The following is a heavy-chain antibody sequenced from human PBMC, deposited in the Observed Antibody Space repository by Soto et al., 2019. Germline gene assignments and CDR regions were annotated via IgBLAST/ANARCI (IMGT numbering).Heavy chain of an antibody. V-gene: IGHV4-38-2*01. D-gene: IGHD2-15*01. CDR1: GGSIISNYW. CDR3: ARTDNVAYYPY. Sequence: SETLSLTCAVSGGSIISNYWGAWIRQSPGEGLVWIGSIYHSGTTYYNPSLESRVIISVDTSESRFALCLTSVTAADSSVYYFARTDNVAYYPYCGQVPLVTVAA. J-gene: IGHJ4*02. CDR2: IYHSGTT.